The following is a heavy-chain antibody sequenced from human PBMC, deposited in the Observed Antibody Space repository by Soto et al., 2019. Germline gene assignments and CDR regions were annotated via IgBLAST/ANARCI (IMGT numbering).Heavy chain of an antibody. V-gene: IGHV4-59*01. CDR3: ARHRYSYGVYYFDY. CDR1: GGSISSYY. J-gene: IGHJ4*02. D-gene: IGHD5-18*01. CDR2: IYYTGTT. Sequence: SETLSLTCTVSGGSISSYYWSWIRQPPGKGLEWIGYIYYTGTTNYNPSLKSRVTISVDTSKNQFSLKLSSVTAADTAVYYCARHRYSYGVYYFDYWGQGTLVTVSS.